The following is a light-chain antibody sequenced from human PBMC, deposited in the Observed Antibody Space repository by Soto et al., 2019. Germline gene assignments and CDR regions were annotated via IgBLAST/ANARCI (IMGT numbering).Light chain of an antibody. J-gene: IGKJ1*01. CDR1: QSVSSN. Sequence: EIVMTQSPATLSVSPGERVTLSCRASQSVSSNLAWYQQKPGQAPRLLIYGASTRATGIPARFSGSGSGTEFTLTISSLQSEDFAVYYCQQYNNWPQKTFGQGTKVDIK. CDR2: GAS. CDR3: QQYNNWPQKT. V-gene: IGKV3-15*01.